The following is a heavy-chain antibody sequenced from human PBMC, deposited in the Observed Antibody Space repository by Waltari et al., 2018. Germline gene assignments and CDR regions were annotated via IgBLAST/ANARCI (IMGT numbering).Heavy chain of an antibody. Sequence: EVQLLESGGGLVQPGGSVRPSCAASGFAFSTYSMTWVRRAPGKGLEWVSYITSSSSTTHYADSVKGRFTISRDNAKNSLYLQMSSLRAEDTAVYYCARDPYDSSGYYYPSWFDPWGQGTLVIVSS. J-gene: IGHJ5*02. D-gene: IGHD3-22*01. CDR3: ARDPYDSSGYYYPSWFDP. V-gene: IGHV3-48*04. CDR1: GFAFSTYS. CDR2: ITSSSSTT.